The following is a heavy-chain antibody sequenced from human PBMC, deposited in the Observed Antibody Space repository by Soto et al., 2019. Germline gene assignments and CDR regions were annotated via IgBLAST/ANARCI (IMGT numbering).Heavy chain of an antibody. J-gene: IGHJ4*02. CDR3: ARSREFDY. CDR2: T. Sequence: TYYNPSLRSRVTISIDVSKNQFSLSLRSLTAADTAVYYCARSREFDYWSQGTLVTVSS. V-gene: IGHV4-30-2*01.